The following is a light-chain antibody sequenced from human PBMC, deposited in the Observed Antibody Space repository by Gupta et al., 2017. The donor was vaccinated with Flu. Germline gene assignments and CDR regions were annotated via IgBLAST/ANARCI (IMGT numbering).Light chain of an antibody. J-gene: IGLJ2*01. V-gene: IGLV1-40*01. CDR1: SSNIGAGYD. CDR3: QYYDSSHSVV. CDR2: DNS. Sequence: QSVLSQPPSVSGAPAQRVTISCTGSSSNIGAGYDVHWYQQLQGTDPNLHINDNSNRRSGVRDRGSGSKSGTSASIAITGLQAEDESYYDCQYYDSSHSVVFGGGTKLTVL.